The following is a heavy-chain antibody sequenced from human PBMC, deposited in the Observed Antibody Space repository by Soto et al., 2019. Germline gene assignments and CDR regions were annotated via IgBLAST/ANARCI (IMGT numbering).Heavy chain of an antibody. Sequence: GGSLRLSCAASGFTFSSYGMHWVRQAPGKGLEWVAVIWYDGSNKYYADSVKGRFTISRDNSKNTLYLQMNSLRAEDTAVYYCARGFGCSGYDRKGGMDVWGQGTTVTVSS. CDR2: IWYDGSNK. CDR3: ARGFGCSGYDRKGGMDV. CDR1: GFTFSSYG. D-gene: IGHD5-12*01. J-gene: IGHJ6*02. V-gene: IGHV3-33*01.